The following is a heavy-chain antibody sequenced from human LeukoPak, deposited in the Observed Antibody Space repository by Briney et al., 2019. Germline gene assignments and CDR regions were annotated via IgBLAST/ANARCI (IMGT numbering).Heavy chain of an antibody. V-gene: IGHV3-15*07. J-gene: IGHJ4*02. CDR2: IKNKADRGEI. CDR3: TTESSGSLPY. CDR1: GFSFSDTY. D-gene: IGHD1-26*01. Sequence: GGSLRLSCAASGFSFSDTYINWVRQIPGTGLEWVGLIKNKADRGEIEYAAPVKDRFTISRDDSKNTVYLQMSSLKTEDTAVYYCTTESSGSLPYWGQGTLVTVSS.